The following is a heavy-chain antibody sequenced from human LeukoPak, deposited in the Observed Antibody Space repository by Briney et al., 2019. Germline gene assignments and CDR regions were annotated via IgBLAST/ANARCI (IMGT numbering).Heavy chain of an antibody. CDR3: AKASWVSTADAVL. CDR1: GFTFSSYG. Sequence: GGSLRLSCAASGFTFSSYGMSWVRRAPGKGPEWVSGISGSGGNTYYADSVKGRFTLSRDESRNTVYLHLTNLRVEDTAVYYCAKASWVSTADAVLWGQGTVVTVSS. V-gene: IGHV3-23*01. CDR2: ISGSGGNT. D-gene: IGHD3-16*01. J-gene: IGHJ4*02.